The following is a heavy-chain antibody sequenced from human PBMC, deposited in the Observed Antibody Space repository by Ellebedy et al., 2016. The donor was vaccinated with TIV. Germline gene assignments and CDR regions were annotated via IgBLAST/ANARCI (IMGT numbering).Heavy chain of an antibody. D-gene: IGHD3-16*01. V-gene: IGHV4-31*03. CDR1: GGSINSEDSY. Sequence: SETLSLPXTVPGGSINSEDSYWSWMCQHRGTGPEWIGYIFYSGSTYYNPSLKSRFSISLDMSNNQFSLKLSSVTAADTAVFYCARGEAQGGSLLYESWGQGTLVTVSA. CDR3: ARGEAQGGSLLYES. CDR2: IFYSGST. J-gene: IGHJ5*02.